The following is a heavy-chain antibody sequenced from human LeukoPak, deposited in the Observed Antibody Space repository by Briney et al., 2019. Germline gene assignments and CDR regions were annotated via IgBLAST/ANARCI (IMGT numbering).Heavy chain of an antibody. V-gene: IGHV3-30*18. CDR1: GFTFSSYG. J-gene: IGHJ3*02. D-gene: IGHD6-13*01. Sequence: GGSLGPSCAASGFTFSSYGMHWVRQAPGKGLEWVAVISYDGSNKYYADSVKGRFTISRDNSKNTLYLQMNSLRAEDTAVYYCAKDLKSSSWYPSYDAFDIWGQGTMVTVSS. CDR2: ISYDGSNK. CDR3: AKDLKSSSWYPSYDAFDI.